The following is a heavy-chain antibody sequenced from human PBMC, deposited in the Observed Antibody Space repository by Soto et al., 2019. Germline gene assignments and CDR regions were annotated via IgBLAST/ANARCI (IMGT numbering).Heavy chain of an antibody. J-gene: IGHJ6*02. CDR2: ITPVFGRV. Sequence: SVKVSCKASGGTFSSYAISWVRQAPGQGLEWMGGITPVFGRVNYAEKFQDRVTITADESTGTVYMELSSLRSEDTALYYCANSRGGTFLGYHGMDIWGQGTTVTVSS. D-gene: IGHD3-16*01. CDR1: GGTFSSYA. CDR3: ANSRGGTFLGYHGMDI. V-gene: IGHV1-69*13.